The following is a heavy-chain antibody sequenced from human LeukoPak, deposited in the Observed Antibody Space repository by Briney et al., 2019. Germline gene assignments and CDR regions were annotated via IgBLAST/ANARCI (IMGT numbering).Heavy chain of an antibody. Sequence: SETLSLTCTVSGGSISSSSYYWGWIRQPPGKGLEWIGSIYYSGSTYYNPSLKSRVTISVDTSKNQFSLKLSSVTAADTAVYYCARRSTTRGKWFDPWGQGTLVTVSS. CDR1: GGSISSSSYY. CDR3: ARRSTTRGKWFDP. D-gene: IGHD3-10*01. V-gene: IGHV4-39*07. CDR2: IYYSGST. J-gene: IGHJ5*02.